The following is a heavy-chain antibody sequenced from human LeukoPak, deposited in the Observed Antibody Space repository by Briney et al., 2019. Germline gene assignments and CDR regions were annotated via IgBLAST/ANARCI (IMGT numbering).Heavy chain of an antibody. J-gene: IGHJ4*02. CDR2: IHYSGTT. D-gene: IGHD1-26*01. V-gene: IGHV4-39*02. CDR1: GGSVSSFSYY. CDR3: ARWPPAAGGSPRHYFDY. Sequence: SETLSLTCTVSGGSVSSFSYYWGWIRQPPGKGLEWIGSIHYSGTTYYNPSLKSRVTISVDTSRNHFSLKLTSVTAADTAVYYCARWPPAAGGSPRHYFDYWGQGTLVTVSS.